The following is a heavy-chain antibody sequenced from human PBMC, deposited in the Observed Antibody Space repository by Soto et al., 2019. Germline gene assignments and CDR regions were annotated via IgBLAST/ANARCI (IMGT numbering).Heavy chain of an antibody. CDR1: GYGFTSYW. V-gene: IGHV5-51*01. J-gene: IGHJ3*02. CDR3: ARHPTDYDSHAYAFDI. D-gene: IGHD5-12*01. CDR2: IYPGDSDT. Sequence: GESLKISCKGSGYGFTSYWIGWVRQMPGKGLEWMGIIYPGDSDTRYSPSFQGQVTISADKSISTAYLQWSSLKASDTAMYYCARHPTDYDSHAYAFDIWGQGTMVTVSS.